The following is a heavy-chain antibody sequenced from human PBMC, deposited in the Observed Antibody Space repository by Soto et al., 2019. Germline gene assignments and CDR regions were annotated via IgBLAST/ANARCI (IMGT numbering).Heavy chain of an antibody. CDR3: ARDNYNSYGMDV. V-gene: IGHV1-2*02. J-gene: IGHJ6*02. CDR1: GYTFTDYY. CDR2: VNPYNGGT. Sequence: ASVKVSCKASGYTFTDYYFHWVRQAPGQGLEWMGWVNPYNGGTNSAQKFQGRVTMTWDTTISTAHMELGGLMSDDTAVYYCARDNYNSYGMDVWGQGTTVTVSS.